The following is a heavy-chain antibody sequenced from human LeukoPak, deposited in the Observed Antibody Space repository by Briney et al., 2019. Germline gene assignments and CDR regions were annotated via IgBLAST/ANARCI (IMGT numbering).Heavy chain of an antibody. CDR2: ISYDGSNK. D-gene: IGHD6-19*01. V-gene: IGHV3-30*18. CDR3: AKDFEPGIAVAGTRGGHDY. CDR1: GFTFSSYG. Sequence: PGGSLRLSCAASGFTFSSYGMHWVRQAPGKGLEWVAVISYDGSNKYYADSVKGRFTISRDNSKNTLYLQMNSLRAEDTAVYYCAKDFEPGIAVAGTRGGHDYWGQGTLVTVSS. J-gene: IGHJ4*02.